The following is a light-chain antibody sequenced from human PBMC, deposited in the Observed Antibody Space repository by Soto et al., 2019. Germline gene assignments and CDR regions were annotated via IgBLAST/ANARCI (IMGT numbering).Light chain of an antibody. CDR1: QSIGSC. V-gene: IGKV1-5*01. CDR3: QQYHSYPWT. Sequence: DIQMTQSPSTLSASVGDRVTITCRASQSIGSCLAWYQQKPGKAPKLLIYDASSLESGVSSRFSGSGSGTEFTLTISSLQPHDFSTYYCQQYHSYPWTFGQGTKVEIK. CDR2: DAS. J-gene: IGKJ1*01.